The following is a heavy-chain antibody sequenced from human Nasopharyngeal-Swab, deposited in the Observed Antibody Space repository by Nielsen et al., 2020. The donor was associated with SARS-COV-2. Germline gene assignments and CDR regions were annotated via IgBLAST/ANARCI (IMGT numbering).Heavy chain of an antibody. Sequence: GGSLRLSCAASGFTFSSYGMNWVRQAPGKGLEWVAVIWYDGSNKYYADSVKGRFTISRDNSKNTLYLQMNSLRAEDTAVYYCARGVEDSSGWIDYFDYWGQGTLVTVSS. CDR2: IWYDGSNK. V-gene: IGHV3-33*08. CDR3: ARGVEDSSGWIDYFDY. D-gene: IGHD6-19*01. CDR1: GFTFSSYG. J-gene: IGHJ4*02.